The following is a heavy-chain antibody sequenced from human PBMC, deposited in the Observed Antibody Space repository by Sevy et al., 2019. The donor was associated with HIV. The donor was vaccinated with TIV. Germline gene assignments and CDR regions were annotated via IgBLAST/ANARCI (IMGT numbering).Heavy chain of an antibody. Sequence: SETLSLTCTVSGGSISSSGYYWGWIRRPPGKGLEWIGSISYAGNTYYNPSLKSRATISVDTSNNHFSLKLTSMTAAGTAVYYCASPLLYWLYWGQGILVTVSS. CDR2: ISYAGNT. D-gene: IGHD2-8*02. CDR1: GGSISSSGYY. V-gene: IGHV4-39*02. CDR3: ASPLLYWLY. J-gene: IGHJ4*02.